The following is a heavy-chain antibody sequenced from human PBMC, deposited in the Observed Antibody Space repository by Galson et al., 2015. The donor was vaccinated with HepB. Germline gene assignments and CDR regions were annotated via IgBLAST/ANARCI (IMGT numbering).Heavy chain of an antibody. CDR1: GFTFSSYA. D-gene: IGHD2-2*01. J-gene: IGHJ6*03. CDR2: ISSNGGST. CDR3: VKLGKDIVVVPAAAPLNPYYYYYYMDV. V-gene: IGHV3-64D*06. Sequence: SLRLSCAASGFTFSSYAMHWVRQAPGKGLEYVSAISSNGGSTYYADSVKGRFTISRDNSKNTLYLQMSSLRAEDTAVYYCVKLGKDIVVVPAAAPLNPYYYYYYMDVWGKGTTVTVSS.